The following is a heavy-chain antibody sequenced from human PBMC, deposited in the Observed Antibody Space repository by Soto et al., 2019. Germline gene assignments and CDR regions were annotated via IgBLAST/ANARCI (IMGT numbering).Heavy chain of an antibody. CDR2: ISPRFGRT. CDR1: DYIFLAYG. V-gene: IGHV1-18*01. D-gene: IGHD2-15*01. CDR3: ARDYCNGGSCDGGHYLDL. Sequence: QVQLVQSGPEVKKAGASVKVSCTAPTDYIFLAYGFDWVRQAPGQGLEWMGWISPRFGRTNYARTLQARVTMPTDVSTNSVSMELRDLRSDDTAFYYCARDYCNGGSCDGGHYLDLWGRGTPISVSS. J-gene: IGHJ2*01.